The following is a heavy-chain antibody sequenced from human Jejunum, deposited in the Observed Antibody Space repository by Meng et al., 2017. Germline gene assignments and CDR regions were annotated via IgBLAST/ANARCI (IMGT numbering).Heavy chain of an antibody. CDR2: VSYDGSNK. CDR1: GFPFNNFA. D-gene: IGHD3-22*01. Sequence: VHLVEAGGGVVQPGGSLRLSWAASGFPFNNFAMVWVRQPPGKGLEWVAVVSYDGSNKFYADSVKGRFTVSRDYSKNTLYLQMDSLRLEDTAVYYCARAYYDGSGRFDFWGQGTLVTVSS. V-gene: IGHV3-30*01. J-gene: IGHJ4*02. CDR3: ARAYYDGSGRFDF.